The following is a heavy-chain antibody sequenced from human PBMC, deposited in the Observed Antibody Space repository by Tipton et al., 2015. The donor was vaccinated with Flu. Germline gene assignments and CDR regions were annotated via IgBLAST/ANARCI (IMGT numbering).Heavy chain of an antibody. D-gene: IGHD3-3*01. CDR1: GGSISSYY. Sequence: TLSLTCTVSGGSISSYYWSWIRQPPGKGLEWIGYIYYSGSTNYNPSLKSRVTISVDTSKNQFSLKLSSVTAADTAVYYCARGPLLLLEWSLRPWFDPWGQGTLVTVSS. CDR2: IYYSGST. V-gene: IGHV4-59*12. CDR3: ARGPLLLLEWSLRPWFDP. J-gene: IGHJ5*02.